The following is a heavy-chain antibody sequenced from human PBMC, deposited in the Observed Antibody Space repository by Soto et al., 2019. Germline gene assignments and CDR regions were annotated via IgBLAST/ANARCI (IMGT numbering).Heavy chain of an antibody. V-gene: IGHV4-34*01. CDR3: ARGGVYFDFWSGYFRERVDAFDI. J-gene: IGHJ3*02. Sequence: SETLSLTCAVYGGSFSGYYWSWIRQPPGKGLEWIGEINHSGSTNYNPSLKSRVTISVDTSKNQFSLKLSSVTAADTAVYYCARGGVYFDFWSGYFRERVDAFDIWGQGTMVTVSS. CDR1: GGSFSGYY. CDR2: INHSGST. D-gene: IGHD3-3*01.